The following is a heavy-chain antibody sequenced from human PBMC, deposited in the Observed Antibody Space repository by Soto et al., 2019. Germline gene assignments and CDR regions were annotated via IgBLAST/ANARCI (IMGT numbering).Heavy chain of an antibody. D-gene: IGHD3-3*01. J-gene: IGHJ6*02. CDR1: GFPLRSYE. CDR2: ISNSGNTI. CDR3: ARSDDPHSYYYGMDV. V-gene: IGHV3-48*03. Sequence: EVRLVESGGGLVQPGGSLRLSCVASGFPLRSYEMNWVRQAPGKGLEWVSYISNSGNTIYYAASVRGRFTISRDDAKSSLYLQMSSLRPEDTAIYFCARSDDPHSYYYGMDVWGPGTTVTVSS.